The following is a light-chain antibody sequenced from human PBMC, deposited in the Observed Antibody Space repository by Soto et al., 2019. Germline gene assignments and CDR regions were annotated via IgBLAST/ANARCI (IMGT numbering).Light chain of an antibody. V-gene: IGKV3-20*01. Sequence: EIVLPQYPGTLALSPGERATLSCRASQSVSSSYLAWYQQKPGQAPRLLIYGASSRATGIPDRFSGSGSGTDFTLTISRLEPEDFAVYYCQQYGSSPWTFGQGTKVEIK. CDR2: GAS. CDR1: QSVSSSY. CDR3: QQYGSSPWT. J-gene: IGKJ1*01.